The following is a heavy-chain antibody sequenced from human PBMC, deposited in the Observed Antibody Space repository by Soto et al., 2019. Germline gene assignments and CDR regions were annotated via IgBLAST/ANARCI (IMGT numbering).Heavy chain of an antibody. CDR1: GGSISSYY. V-gene: IGHV4-59*08. CDR2: IYYSGST. CDR3: ARQHDS. J-gene: IGHJ4*02. Sequence: QVQLQESGPGLVKPSGTLSLTCTVSGGSISSYYWSWIRQPPGKGLEWIGYIYYSGSTNYNPSLKSRVTISVDTSKNQFSLKLSSVTAADPAVYSCARQHDSWGQGTLVTVSS.